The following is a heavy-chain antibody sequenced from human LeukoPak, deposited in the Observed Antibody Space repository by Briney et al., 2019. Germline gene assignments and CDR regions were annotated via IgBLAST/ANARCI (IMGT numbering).Heavy chain of an antibody. Sequence: GGSLRLSCAAAGFTCSSNPMAWVRQAPGKGLEWVSGICGSDTSTNYADSVAGRFTISRDNSKNTLYLQMNSLRADDTAVYYCAKGRGDICYSGLEGWGQGTLVTVSS. CDR2: ICGSDTST. J-gene: IGHJ4*02. CDR1: GFTCSSNP. D-gene: IGHD2-15*01. V-gene: IGHV3-23*01. CDR3: AKGRGDICYSGLEG.